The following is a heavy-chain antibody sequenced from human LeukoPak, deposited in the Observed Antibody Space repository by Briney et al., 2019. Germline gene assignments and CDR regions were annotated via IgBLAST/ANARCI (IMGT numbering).Heavy chain of an antibody. J-gene: IGHJ5*02. Sequence: PGGSLRLSCAASGFTFSDYYMSWIRQAPGKGLEWVSYISSSGSTIYYADSVKGRFTISRDNAKNSLYLQMNSLRAEDTAVYYCAREKVRIVVVPAAMSSTRSAVWFDPWGQGTLVTVSS. CDR1: GFTFSDYY. CDR3: AREKVRIVVVPAAMSSTRSAVWFDP. D-gene: IGHD2-2*01. CDR2: ISSSGSTI. V-gene: IGHV3-11*01.